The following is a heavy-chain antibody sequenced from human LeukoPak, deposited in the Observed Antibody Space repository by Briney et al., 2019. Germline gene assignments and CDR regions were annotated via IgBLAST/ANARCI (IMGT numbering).Heavy chain of an antibody. CDR3: ASDGVKGDSIRGLRMGLDY. Sequence: ASVKVSCKASGYTFTSYYMHWVRQAPGQGLEWMGIINPSGGSTSYAQKFQGRVTMTRDTSTSTVYMELSSLRSEDTAVYYCASDGVKGDSIRGLRMGLDYGARGTLVTVS. D-gene: IGHD2-21*02. V-gene: IGHV1-46*01. CDR1: GYTFTSYY. J-gene: IGHJ4*02. CDR2: INPSGGST.